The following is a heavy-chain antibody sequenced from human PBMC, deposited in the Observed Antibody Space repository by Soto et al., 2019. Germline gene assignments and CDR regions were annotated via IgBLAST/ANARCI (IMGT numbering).Heavy chain of an antibody. Sequence: QVQLVESGGGLVKPGGSLRLSCAASGFTFSDYYMSWIRQAPGKGLEWVSYISSSGSTIYYAESVKGRFTISRDNAKNSRYLQMNSLRAEDTAVYYGARKPYSSSWADYWGQGTMVTVSS. CDR1: GFTFSDYY. D-gene: IGHD6-13*01. CDR2: ISSSGSTI. J-gene: IGHJ4*02. V-gene: IGHV3-11*01. CDR3: ARKPYSSSWADY.